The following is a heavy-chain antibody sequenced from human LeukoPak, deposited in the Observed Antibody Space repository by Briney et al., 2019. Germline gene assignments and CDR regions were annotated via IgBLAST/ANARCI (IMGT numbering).Heavy chain of an antibody. V-gene: IGHV3-23*01. CDR2: ISGSGGST. CDR1: GFTFSSYA. Sequence: GGSLRLSCAASGFTFSSYAMSWVRQAPGKGLEWVSAISGSGGSTYYADSVKGRFTISRDNSKNTLYLQMNSLRAEDTAVYYCARAEPSGYYPWYFDYWGQGTLVTVSS. CDR3: ARAEPSGYYPWYFDY. D-gene: IGHD3-22*01. J-gene: IGHJ4*02.